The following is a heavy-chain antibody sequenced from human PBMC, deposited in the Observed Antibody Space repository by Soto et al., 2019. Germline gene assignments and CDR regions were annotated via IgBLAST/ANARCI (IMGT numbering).Heavy chain of an antibody. CDR1: GFTVSSNY. V-gene: IGHV3-66*01. J-gene: IGHJ4*02. D-gene: IGHD2-21*02. CDR3: ARDRSAVTGHYFDY. CDR2: IYSGGST. Sequence: PGGSLRLSCAASGFTVSSNYMSWVRQAPGKGLEWVSVIYSGGSTYYADSVKGRFTISRDNSKNTLYLQMNSLRAEDTAVYYCARDRSAVTGHYFDYWGQGTLVTVSS.